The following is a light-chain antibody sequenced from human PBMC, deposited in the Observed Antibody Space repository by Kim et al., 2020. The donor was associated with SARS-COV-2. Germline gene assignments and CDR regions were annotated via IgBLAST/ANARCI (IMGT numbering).Light chain of an antibody. CDR1: KLGDKY. CDR2: QDS. V-gene: IGLV3-1*01. Sequence: VSQGQTASITCSGDKLGDKYACWYQQKPGQSPVLVIYQDSKRPSGIPERFSGSNAGNTATLTISGTQAMDEADYYCQAWDSSTVVFGTGTKVTVL. CDR3: QAWDSSTVV. J-gene: IGLJ1*01.